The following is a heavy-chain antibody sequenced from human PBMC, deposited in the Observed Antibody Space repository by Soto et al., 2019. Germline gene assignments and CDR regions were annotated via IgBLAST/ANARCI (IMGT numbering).Heavy chain of an antibody. D-gene: IGHD7-27*01. V-gene: IGHV3-48*04. CDR1: GFTFSSYS. Sequence: GGSLRLSCAASGFTFSSYSMNWVRQAPGKGLEWVSYISSSSSTIYYADSVKGRFTISRDNAKNSLYLQMNSLRAEDTAVYYCARMGPGSNWGRFDYWGQGTLVTVSS. CDR2: ISSSSSTI. J-gene: IGHJ4*02. CDR3: ARMGPGSNWGRFDY.